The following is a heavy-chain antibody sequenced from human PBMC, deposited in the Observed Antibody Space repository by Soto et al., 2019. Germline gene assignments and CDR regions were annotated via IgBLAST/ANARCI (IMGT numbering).Heavy chain of an antibody. D-gene: IGHD6-19*01. CDR1: GFTFSGYA. Sequence: EVQLVESEGGLVQPGGSLRLSCAASGFTFSGYAMHWVRQAPGKGLEYVSAITNNGDTTYYANSVKGRFTISRDNSQNTLYLQMGSLRAEDMAVYYCARVAVAASFDYWGQGTLVTVSS. V-gene: IGHV3-64*01. CDR2: ITNNGDTT. CDR3: ARVAVAASFDY. J-gene: IGHJ4*02.